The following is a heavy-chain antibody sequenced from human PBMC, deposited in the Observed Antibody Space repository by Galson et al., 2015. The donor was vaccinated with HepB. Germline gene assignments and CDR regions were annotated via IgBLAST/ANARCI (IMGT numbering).Heavy chain of an antibody. J-gene: IGHJ3*02. D-gene: IGHD1-1*01. CDR2: ISYDGSNK. V-gene: IGHV3-30*04. Sequence: SLRLSCAASGFTFSTYAMHWVRLAPGKGLEWVAVISYDGSNKYYADSVKGRFTISRHNFNNMLYLQMNSLRAEDTAVYYCARARGGKNWYPPRDVVDIWGQGTMVTVSS. CDR3: ARARGGKNWYPPRDVVDI. CDR1: GFTFSTYA.